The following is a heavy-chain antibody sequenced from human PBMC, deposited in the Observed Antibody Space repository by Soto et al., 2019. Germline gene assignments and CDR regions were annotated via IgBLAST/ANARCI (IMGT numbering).Heavy chain of an antibody. V-gene: IGHV3-23*01. Sequence: VQLLESGGGLVQPGGSLRLSCAASGFTFSSYAMSWVRQAPGKGLEWVSAISGSGGSTYYADSVKGRFTISRDNSKNTLYLQMNSLRAEDTAVYYCAKDDRYCSGGSCYSFHSSFNWFDPWVQGTLVTVSS. D-gene: IGHD2-15*01. CDR2: ISGSGGST. CDR3: AKDDRYCSGGSCYSFHSSFNWFDP. J-gene: IGHJ5*02. CDR1: GFTFSSYA.